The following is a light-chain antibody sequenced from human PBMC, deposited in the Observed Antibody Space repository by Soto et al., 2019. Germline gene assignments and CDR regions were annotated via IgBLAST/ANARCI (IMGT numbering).Light chain of an antibody. CDR3: HQYVNPPNS. V-gene: IGKV3-20*01. J-gene: IGKJ2*03. Sequence: ETVLTQSPGTLSLSPGERATLSCRASQSVSSGYLGWYQQKPGQAPRLLIYDTSRRANGIPDRFSGSGSGTDFSLTISRLEPEDFAVYYCHQYVNPPNSFGQGTKLEIK. CDR2: DTS. CDR1: QSVSSGY.